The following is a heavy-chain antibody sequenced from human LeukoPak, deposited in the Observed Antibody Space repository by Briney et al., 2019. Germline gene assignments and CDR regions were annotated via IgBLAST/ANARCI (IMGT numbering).Heavy chain of an antibody. Sequence: SVKVSCKASGGTFSSYAISWVRQAPGQGLEWMGGIIPFFGTANYAQRLQGRVTITADESTSTACMELSSLRSEDTAVYYCARDPTNWGDYFDYWGQGTLVTVSS. V-gene: IGHV1-69*13. CDR1: GGTFSSYA. D-gene: IGHD7-27*01. CDR2: IIPFFGTA. J-gene: IGHJ4*02. CDR3: ARDPTNWGDYFDY.